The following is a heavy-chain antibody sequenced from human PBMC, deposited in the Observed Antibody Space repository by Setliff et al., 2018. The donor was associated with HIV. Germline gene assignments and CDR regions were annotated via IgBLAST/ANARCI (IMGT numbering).Heavy chain of an antibody. CDR2: VFYTGGT. V-gene: IGHV4-59*11. CDR1: GGSITSHY. Sequence: SETLSLTCTISGGSITSHYWSWIRQPPGKGLEWIGYVFYTGGTNYKPSLRGRVTISVDTSKNHFSLKLSSVTAANTAVYYCAKTIRGYISGDYMDIWGKGTTVTVSS. J-gene: IGHJ6*03. CDR3: AKTIRGYISGDYMDI. D-gene: IGHD5-18*01.